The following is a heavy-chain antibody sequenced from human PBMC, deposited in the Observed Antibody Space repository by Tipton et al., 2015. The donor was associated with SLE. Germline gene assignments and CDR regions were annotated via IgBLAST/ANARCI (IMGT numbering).Heavy chain of an antibody. J-gene: IGHJ5*02. V-gene: IGHV4-4*07. CDR3: ARVIPRRQLWWAWFDP. D-gene: IGHD5-18*01. CDR2: IYTNENT. Sequence: TLSLTCTVSGGSISSYYWSWIRQPAGGGREWIGRIYTNENTNYNPSLQSRGTMSLDTSKNQFSLNLTSVTAADTAVYYCARVIPRRQLWWAWFDPWGQGTLVTVSS. CDR1: GGSISSYY.